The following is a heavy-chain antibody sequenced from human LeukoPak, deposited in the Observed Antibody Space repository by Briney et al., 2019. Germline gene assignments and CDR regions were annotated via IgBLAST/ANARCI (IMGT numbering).Heavy chain of an antibody. CDR1: GFTFSSYA. D-gene: IGHD3-22*01. V-gene: IGHV3-30-3*01. J-gene: IGHJ3*02. CDR3: ARPLFALYDSSGHRVGAFDI. Sequence: PGGSLRLSCAASGFTFSSYAMHWVRQAPGKGLEWVAVISYDGSNKYYADSVKGRFTISRDNSKNTLYLQMNSLRAEDTAVYYCARPLFALYDSSGHRVGAFDIWGQGTMVTVSS. CDR2: ISYDGSNK.